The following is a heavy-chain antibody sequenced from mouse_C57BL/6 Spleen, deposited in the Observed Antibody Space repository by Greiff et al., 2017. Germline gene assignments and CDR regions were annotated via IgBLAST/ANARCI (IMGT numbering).Heavy chain of an antibody. CDR1: GYAFSSYW. D-gene: IGHD1-1*01. CDR3: AREGITTVVATRAMDY. J-gene: IGHJ4*01. CDR2: IYPGDGDT. Sequence: VQLQESGAELVKPGASVKISCKASGYAFSSYWMNWVKQRPGKGLEWIGQIYPGDGDTNYNGKFKGKATLTADKSSSTAYMQLSSLTSEDSAVYFCAREGITTVVATRAMDYWGQGTSVTVSS. V-gene: IGHV1-80*01.